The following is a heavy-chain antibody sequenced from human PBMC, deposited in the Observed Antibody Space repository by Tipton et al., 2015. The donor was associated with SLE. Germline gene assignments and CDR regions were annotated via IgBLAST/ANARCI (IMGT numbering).Heavy chain of an antibody. V-gene: IGHV4-4*07. J-gene: IGHJ4*02. CDR2: IYTSGSA. CDR1: GGSAGTYY. CDR3: AVIDWFEY. Sequence: TLSLTCTVSGGSAGTYYWSWLRQPAGKGLEWIGRIYTSGSANVNPSFTSRVSMSIDTSKNQLSLKLNSVTDTDTVMYYCAVIDWFEYEGQGTLVTVSS. D-gene: IGHD3-9*01.